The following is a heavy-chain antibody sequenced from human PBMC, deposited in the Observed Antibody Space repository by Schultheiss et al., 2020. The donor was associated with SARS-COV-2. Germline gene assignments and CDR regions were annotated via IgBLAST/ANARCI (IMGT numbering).Heavy chain of an antibody. V-gene: IGHV3-30*04. Sequence: GGSLRLSCAASGFTFSSYAMHWVRQAPGKGLEWVAVISYDGSNKYYADSVKGRFTISRDNSKNTLYLQMNSLRAEDTAVYYCAKVYSRLRYYYYYYMDVWGKGTTVTVSS. CDR3: AKVYSRLRYYYYYYMDV. D-gene: IGHD2-15*01. J-gene: IGHJ6*03. CDR2: ISYDGSNK. CDR1: GFTFSSYA.